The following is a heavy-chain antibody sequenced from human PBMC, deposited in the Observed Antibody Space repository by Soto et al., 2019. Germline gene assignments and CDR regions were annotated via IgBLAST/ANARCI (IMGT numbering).Heavy chain of an antibody. V-gene: IGHV1-18*04. D-gene: IGHD5-12*01. J-gene: IGHJ4*02. CDR1: GYTFTSYG. CDR2: ISAYNGNT. CDR3: ARVEMATIGDFDY. Sequence: ASVKVSCKASGYTFTSYGISWVRQAPGQGLEWMGWISAYNGNTNYAQKLQGRVTMTTDTSTSTAYKELRSLRSDDTAVYYCARVEMATIGDFDYWGQGTPVTVSS.